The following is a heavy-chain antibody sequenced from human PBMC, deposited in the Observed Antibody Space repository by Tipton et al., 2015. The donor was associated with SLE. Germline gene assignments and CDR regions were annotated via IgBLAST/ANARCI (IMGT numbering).Heavy chain of an antibody. Sequence: SLRLSCAASGFTFSSYWMHWVRQAPGKGLVWVSRINSDGSSTSYADSVKGRFTISRDNAKNTLYLQMNSLRAEDTAVYYCARDRGDQGWFDPWGQGTLVTVSS. J-gene: IGHJ5*02. D-gene: IGHD3-10*01. CDR3: ARDRGDQGWFDP. CDR2: INSDGSST. CDR1: GFTFSSYW. V-gene: IGHV3-74*01.